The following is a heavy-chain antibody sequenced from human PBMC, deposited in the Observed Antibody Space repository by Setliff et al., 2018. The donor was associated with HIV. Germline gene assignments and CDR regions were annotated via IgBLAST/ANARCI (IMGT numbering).Heavy chain of an antibody. CDR3: VREGEYFDTIGHYLVRRFFDL. J-gene: IGHJ3*01. D-gene: IGHD3-9*01. CDR2: MKYDGTEI. CDR1: GFSFRTYW. Sequence: PGGSLRLSCAASGFSFRTYWMSWVRQAPGKGLEWVANMKYDGTEIYHVDAVKGRFTISRDNAKKSVFLHMNSLRGEDTAVYYCVREGEYFDTIGHYLVRRFFDLWGQGTMVTVSS. V-gene: IGHV3-7*01.